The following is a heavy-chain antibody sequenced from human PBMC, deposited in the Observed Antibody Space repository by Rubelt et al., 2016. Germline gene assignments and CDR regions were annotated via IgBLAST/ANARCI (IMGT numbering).Heavy chain of an antibody. CDR1: GFTFSSYA. Sequence: QVQLVESGGGVVQPGRSLRLSCAASGFTFSSYAMHWVRQAPGKGLEWVAVISYDGSNKYYADSVKGRFTISRDNSKNTLYLQMNSLRAEETAVDYGARPPARRDGYKTGEDYYYYYGMDVWGQGTTVTVSS. CDR2: ISYDGSNK. CDR3: ARPPARRDGYKTGEDYYYYYGMDV. D-gene: IGHD5-24*01. J-gene: IGHJ6*02. V-gene: IGHV3-30*04.